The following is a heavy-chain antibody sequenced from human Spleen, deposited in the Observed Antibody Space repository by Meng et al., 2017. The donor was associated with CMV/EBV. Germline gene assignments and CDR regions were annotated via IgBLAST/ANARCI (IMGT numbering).Heavy chain of an antibody. CDR2: IYYSGTT. D-gene: IGHD6-13*01. CDR3: ARGSPQLETYYVDY. CDR1: GCSISSTNYY. J-gene: IGHJ4*02. V-gene: IGHV4-39*07. Sequence: SGCSISSTNYYWGWIRQPPGKGLEWSGTIYYSGTTYYNPSLKSRVTMSLDISKNQFSLKVSSVTAADTAVYYCARGSPQLETYYVDYWGQGTLVTVSS.